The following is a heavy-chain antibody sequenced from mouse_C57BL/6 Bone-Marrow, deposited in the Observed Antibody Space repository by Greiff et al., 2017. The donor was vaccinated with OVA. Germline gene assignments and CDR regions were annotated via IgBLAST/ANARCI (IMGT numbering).Heavy chain of an antibody. CDR1: GFSLTSYG. D-gene: IGHD2-1*01. Sequence: VMLVESGPGLVQPSQSLSITCTVSGFSLTSYGVHWVRQSPGKGLEWLGVRWRGGSTDYTAAFMSRLSITKDNSNSQVFFKMNILQADDTAIYYCAKRDYCNYGFAYWGQGTLVTVSA. J-gene: IGHJ3*01. CDR2: RWRGGST. V-gene: IGHV2-5*01. CDR3: AKRDYCNYGFAY.